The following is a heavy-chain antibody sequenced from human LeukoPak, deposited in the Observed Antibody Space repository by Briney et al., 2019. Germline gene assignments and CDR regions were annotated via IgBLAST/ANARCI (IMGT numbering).Heavy chain of an antibody. J-gene: IGHJ3*02. D-gene: IGHD3-10*01. V-gene: IGHV3-23*01. CDR1: GFTFSSYA. Sequence: GGSLRLSCAASGFTFSSYAMCWVRQAPGKGLEWVSAISGSGGSTYYADSVKGRFTISRDNSKNTLYLQMNSLRAEDTAVYYCAKDRAAPGAFDIWGQGTMVTVSS. CDR2: ISGSGGST. CDR3: AKDRAAPGAFDI.